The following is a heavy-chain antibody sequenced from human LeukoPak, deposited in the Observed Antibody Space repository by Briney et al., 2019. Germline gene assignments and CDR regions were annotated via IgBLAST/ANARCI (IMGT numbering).Heavy chain of an antibody. Sequence: GGSLRLSCAASGFTFSSYAMSWVRQAPGKGLEWVSAISGSGGGTYYADSVKGRFTISRDNSKNTLYLQMNSLRAEDTAVYYCAKDTSDWSGYYLDYWGQGTLVTISS. CDR3: AKDTSDWSGYYLDY. D-gene: IGHD3-3*01. V-gene: IGHV3-23*01. CDR2: ISGSGGGT. J-gene: IGHJ4*02. CDR1: GFTFSSYA.